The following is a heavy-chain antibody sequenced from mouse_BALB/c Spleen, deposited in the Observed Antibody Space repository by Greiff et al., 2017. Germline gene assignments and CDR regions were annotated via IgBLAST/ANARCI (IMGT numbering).Heavy chain of an antibody. J-gene: IGHJ2*01. Sequence: EVLGVESGGGLVQPGGSRKLSCAASGFTFSSFGLPWVRQAPEKGLEWVAYISSGSSTIYYADTVKGRFTISRDNPKNTLFLQLTSLRSEDTAMYYCARETTGSFDDWGEGTTRTVAS. CDR2: ISSGSSTI. D-gene: IGHD1-1*01. CDR1: GFTFSSFG. V-gene: IGHV5-17*02. CDR3: ARETTGSFDD.